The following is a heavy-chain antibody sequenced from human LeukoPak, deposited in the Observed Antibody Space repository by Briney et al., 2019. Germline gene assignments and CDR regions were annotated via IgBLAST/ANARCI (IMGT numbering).Heavy chain of an antibody. CDR1: GFTFRTYA. J-gene: IGHJ4*02. Sequence: GRSLRLSCAASGFTFRTYAMHWVRQAPGKGLEWVAVISYDRSNKYYADSVKGRFTISRDNSKNTLYLEMNSLRAEDTAVYYCARDGDTSQWASFDYWGQGTLVTVSS. CDR2: ISYDRSNK. V-gene: IGHV3-30-3*01. D-gene: IGHD2-2*01. CDR3: ARDGDTSQWASFDY.